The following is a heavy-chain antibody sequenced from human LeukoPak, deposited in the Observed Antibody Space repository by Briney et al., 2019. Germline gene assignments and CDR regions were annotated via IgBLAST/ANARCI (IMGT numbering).Heavy chain of an antibody. V-gene: IGHV4-34*01. CDR1: GGSFSGYY. CDR3: ARQEWELYYFDY. CDR2: INHSGST. J-gene: IGHJ4*02. D-gene: IGHD3-10*01. Sequence: SETLSLTCAVYGGSFSGYYWSWIRQPPGKGLEWIGEINHSGSTNYTPSLKSRVTISVDTSKNQFSLKLSSVTAADTAVYYCARQEWELYYFDYWGQGTLVTVSS.